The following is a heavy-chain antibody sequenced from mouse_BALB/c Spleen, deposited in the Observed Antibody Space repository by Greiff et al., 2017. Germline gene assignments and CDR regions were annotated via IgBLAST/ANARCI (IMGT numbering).Heavy chain of an antibody. CDR2: ISSGGSYT. J-gene: IGHJ3*01. CDR3: ARQGYYRYDGFAY. V-gene: IGHV5-9-4*01. D-gene: IGHD2-14*01. Sequence: EVKLMESGGGLVKPGGSLKLSCAASGFTFSSYAMSWVRQSPEKRLEWVAEISSGGSYTYYPDTVTGRFTISRDNAKNTLYLEMSSLRSEDTAMYYCARQGYYRYDGFAYWGQGTLVTVSA. CDR1: GFTFSSYA.